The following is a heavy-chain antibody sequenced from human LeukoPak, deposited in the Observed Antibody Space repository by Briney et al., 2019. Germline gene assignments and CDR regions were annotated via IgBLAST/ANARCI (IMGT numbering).Heavy chain of an antibody. D-gene: IGHD1-14*01. CDR1: GYSFTSYW. V-gene: IGHV5-51*01. Sequence: GESLKISCKGSGYSFTSYWIGWVRQMPGKGLEWMGIIYPGDSDTRYSPSFQGQVTISADKSISTAYLQWSSLKASDTAMYYCARDMEPGGSMDTPDYWGQGTLVTVSS. CDR3: ARDMEPGGSMDTPDY. J-gene: IGHJ4*02. CDR2: IYPGDSDT.